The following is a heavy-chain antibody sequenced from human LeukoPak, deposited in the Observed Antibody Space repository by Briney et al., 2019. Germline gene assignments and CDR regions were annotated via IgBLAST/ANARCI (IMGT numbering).Heavy chain of an antibody. J-gene: IGHJ4*02. CDR2: IYTSGST. Sequence: SETLSLTCTGSGGSISSGSYYGSWIRQPAVKGLEWIGRIYTSGSTNYNPSLKSRVTISVDTSKNQFSLRLSSVTAADTAVYYCARCDGWGGTSLDYWGQGTLVTVSS. V-gene: IGHV4-61*02. D-gene: IGHD1-7*01. CDR1: GGSISSGSYY. CDR3: ARCDGWGGTSLDY.